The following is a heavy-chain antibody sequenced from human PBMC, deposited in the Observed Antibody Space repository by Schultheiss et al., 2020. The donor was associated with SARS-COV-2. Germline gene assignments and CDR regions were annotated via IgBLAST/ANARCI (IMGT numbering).Heavy chain of an antibody. Sequence: SQTLSLTCTVSGGSISSYYWSWIRQPPGKGLEWIGYIYYSGSTNYNPSLKSRVTISVDTSKNQFSLKLSSVTAADTAVYYCARNLLSGGYHYYYMDVWGKGTTVTVSS. CDR1: GGSISSYY. V-gene: IGHV4-59*12. J-gene: IGHJ6*03. D-gene: IGHD3-3*01. CDR3: ARNLLSGGYHYYYMDV. CDR2: IYYSGST.